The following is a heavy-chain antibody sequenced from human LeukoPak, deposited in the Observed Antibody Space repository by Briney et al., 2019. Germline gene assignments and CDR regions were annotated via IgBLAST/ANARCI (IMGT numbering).Heavy chain of an antibody. Sequence: GGSLRLSCATSGLTFSSYAMTWVRQAPGKGLEWVSGISGSGGSTDHADSVKGRFTISRDNSKNTLYLQMNSLRAEDTAVYYCAKVGKQWLVRDLWGQGTLVTVSS. D-gene: IGHD6-19*01. V-gene: IGHV3-23*01. CDR3: AKVGKQWLVRDL. J-gene: IGHJ4*02. CDR1: GLTFSSYA. CDR2: ISGSGGST.